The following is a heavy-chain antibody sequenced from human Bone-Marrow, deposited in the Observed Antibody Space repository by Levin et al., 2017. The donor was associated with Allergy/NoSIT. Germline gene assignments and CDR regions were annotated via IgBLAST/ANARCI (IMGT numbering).Heavy chain of an antibody. Sequence: SETLSLTCTVSGGSISSGSYYWSWIRQPAGKGLEWIGRIYTSGSTNYNPSLKSRVTISVDTSKNQFSLKLSSVTAADTAVYYCARVGSLVYDYMDVWGKGTTVTVSS. CDR2: IYTSGST. J-gene: IGHJ6*03. V-gene: IGHV4-61*02. CDR1: GGSISSGSYY. CDR3: ARVGSLVYDYMDV. D-gene: IGHD6-13*01.